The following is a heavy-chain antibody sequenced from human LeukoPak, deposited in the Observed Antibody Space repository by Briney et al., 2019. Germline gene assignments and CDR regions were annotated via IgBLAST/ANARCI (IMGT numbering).Heavy chain of an antibody. V-gene: IGHV3-9*01. Sequence: GRSLRLSCAASGFTFDDYAMHWVRQAPGKGLEWVSGISWNSGSIGYADSVKGRFTISRDNAKNSLYLQMNSLRAEDTASYYCAKDRKQLGTDAFDIWGQGTMVTVSS. J-gene: IGHJ3*02. CDR3: AKDRKQLGTDAFDI. CDR2: ISWNSGSI. D-gene: IGHD6-13*01. CDR1: GFTFDDYA.